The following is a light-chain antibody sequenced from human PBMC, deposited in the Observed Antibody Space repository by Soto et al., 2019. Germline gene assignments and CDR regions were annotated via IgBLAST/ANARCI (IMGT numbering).Light chain of an antibody. Sequence: IQMTQSPSTLSASVGCRVTITGRASQSISRWLAWYQQRPGKAPRLLMYDVSSLKSGVPSRFSGSGSGTEFTLTISGLQPDDFATYFCHHYSGPWTFGQGTKVDNK. CDR1: QSISRW. V-gene: IGKV1-5*01. J-gene: IGKJ1*01. CDR3: HHYSGPWT. CDR2: DVS.